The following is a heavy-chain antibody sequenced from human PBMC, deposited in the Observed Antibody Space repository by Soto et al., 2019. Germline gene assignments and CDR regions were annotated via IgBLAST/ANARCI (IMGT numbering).Heavy chain of an antibody. CDR2: IFSNDEK. CDR1: GFSLSNARMG. CDR3: ARLGYCSSTSCIDAFDI. D-gene: IGHD2-2*01. Sequence: SGPTLVNPTETLTLTCTVSGFSLSNARMGVSWIRQPPGKALEWLAHIFSNDEKSYSTSLKSRLTISKDTSKSQVVLTMTNMDPVDTATYYCARLGYCSSTSCIDAFDIWGQGTMVTVSS. V-gene: IGHV2-26*01. J-gene: IGHJ3*02.